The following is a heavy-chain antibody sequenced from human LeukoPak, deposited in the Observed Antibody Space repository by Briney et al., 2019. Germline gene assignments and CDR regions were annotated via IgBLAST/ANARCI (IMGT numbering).Heavy chain of an antibody. CDR2: IRQDGSAR. D-gene: IGHD6-19*01. Sequence: GGSLRLSCAGSGFTFSHYWMSWVRQAPGKGLEWVANIRQDGSARSYVDSVKGRFTISRDNAKDSLFLQLDSLRADDTAVYYCARIGWSSNGGWYFGQWGQGTLVTVSS. CDR3: ARIGWSSNGGWYFGQ. CDR1: GFTFSHYW. J-gene: IGHJ4*02. V-gene: IGHV3-7*01.